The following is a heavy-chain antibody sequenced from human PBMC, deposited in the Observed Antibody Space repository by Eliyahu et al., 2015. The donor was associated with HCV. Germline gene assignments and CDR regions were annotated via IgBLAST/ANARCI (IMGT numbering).Heavy chain of an antibody. CDR3: AKDHPRSGATPTNTGYVDY. CDR2: LWYHGSKD. D-gene: IGHD5-12*01. CDR1: GFXFSXYG. V-gene: IGHV3-33*03. Sequence: QVQLVESGGGVVQAGRSXTLSCAXSGFXFSXYGLHWVRHSPGNGLEWVAVLWYHGSKDSYADSVKGRFTISRDNSKYTVYLQMNSLRAEDTAVYYCAKDHPRSGATPTNTGYVDYWGQGTLVTVSS. J-gene: IGHJ4*02.